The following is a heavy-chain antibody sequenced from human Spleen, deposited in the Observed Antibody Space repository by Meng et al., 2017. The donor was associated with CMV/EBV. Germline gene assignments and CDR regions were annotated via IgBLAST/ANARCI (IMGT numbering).Heavy chain of an antibody. J-gene: IGHJ4*02. CDR2: IRGSGSST. Sequence: GESLKISCSASGFTFNSFTMSWVRQAPGKGLEWVSAIRGSGSSTYYADSVEGRFTISRDNSNNTLYLQMNSLRADDTAVYSCAKDSASEEAGGWGQGTLVTVSS. D-gene: IGHD1-14*01. CDR1: GFTFNSFT. CDR3: AKDSASEEAGG. V-gene: IGHV3-23*01.